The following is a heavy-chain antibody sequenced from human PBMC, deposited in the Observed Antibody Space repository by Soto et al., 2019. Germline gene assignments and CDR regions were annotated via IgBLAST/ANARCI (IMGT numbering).Heavy chain of an antibody. Sequence: GGSLRLSCAASGFTFDDYTMHWVRQAPGKGLEWVSLISWDGGSTYYADSVKGRFTISRDNSKNTLYLQMNSLRAEDTAVYYCAKDLNAFDIWGQGTMVTVSS. V-gene: IGHV3-43*01. J-gene: IGHJ3*02. CDR3: AKDLNAFDI. CDR1: GFTFDDYT. CDR2: ISWDGGST.